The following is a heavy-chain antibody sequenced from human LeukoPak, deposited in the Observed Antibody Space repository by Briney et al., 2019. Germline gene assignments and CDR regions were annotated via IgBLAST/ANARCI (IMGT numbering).Heavy chain of an antibody. D-gene: IGHD2-21*02. V-gene: IGHV3-33*01. Sequence: PGGSLRLSCAASGFTFSSYGMHWVRQAPGKGLEWVAVIWYDGSNKYYADSVKGRFTISRDNSKNTLYLQMNSLRAEDTAVYYCARDRCGGDCYLNYGMDVWGQGTTVTVSS. J-gene: IGHJ6*02. CDR3: ARDRCGGDCYLNYGMDV. CDR2: IWYDGSNK. CDR1: GFTFSSYG.